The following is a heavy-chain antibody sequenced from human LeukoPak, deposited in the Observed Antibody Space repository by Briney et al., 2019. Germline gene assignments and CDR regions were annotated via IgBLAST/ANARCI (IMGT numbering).Heavy chain of an antibody. CDR2: IYYSGST. Sequence: SETLSLTCTVSGGSISSYYWSWIRQPPGKGLEWIGYIYYSGSTNYNPSLKSRVTISVDTSKNQFSLKLTSVTAADTAVYYCARVLAAAGNNWFDPWGQGTLVTVSS. CDR3: ARVLAAAGNNWFDP. J-gene: IGHJ5*02. CDR1: GGSISSYY. V-gene: IGHV4-59*12. D-gene: IGHD6-13*01.